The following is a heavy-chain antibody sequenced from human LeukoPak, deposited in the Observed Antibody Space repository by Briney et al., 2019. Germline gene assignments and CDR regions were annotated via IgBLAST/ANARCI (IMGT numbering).Heavy chain of an antibody. J-gene: IGHJ4*02. V-gene: IGHV3-7*01. Sequence: GGSLRFSCAASGSMLSNYCTGWVRQVPGKRPEWVANLNKDGSEKYYADSVKGRFTISRDNARNSVYLQMNSLRVEDTAVYYCARDPVEWEQLLDYWGQGTLVTVSS. D-gene: IGHD1-26*01. CDR1: GSMLSNYC. CDR3: ARDPVEWEQLLDY. CDR2: LNKDGSEK.